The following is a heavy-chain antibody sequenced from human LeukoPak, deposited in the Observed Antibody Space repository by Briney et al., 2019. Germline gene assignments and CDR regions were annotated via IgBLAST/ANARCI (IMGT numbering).Heavy chain of an antibody. CDR1: GFTFSSYG. V-gene: IGHV3-30*18. D-gene: IGHD3-22*01. J-gene: IGHJ4*02. CDR3: AKDSSGYSIDY. Sequence: GGSLRLSCAASGFTFSSYGMHWVRQAPGKGLEWVAVISYDGSNKYYADSVKGRSTISRDNSKNTLYLQMNSLRAEDTAVYYCAKDSSGYSIDYWGQGTLVTVSS. CDR2: ISYDGSNK.